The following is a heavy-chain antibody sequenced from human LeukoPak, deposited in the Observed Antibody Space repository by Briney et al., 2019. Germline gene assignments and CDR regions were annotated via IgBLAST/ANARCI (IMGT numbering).Heavy chain of an antibody. V-gene: IGHV3-48*01. D-gene: IGHD3-16*01. J-gene: IGHJ3*02. CDR2: ISSSSSTI. Sequence: GGSLRLFCAASGFTFSSYSMNWVRQAPGKGLEWVSYISSSSSTIYYADSVEGRFTISRDNAKNSLYLQMNSLRAEDTAVYYCARINAFDIWGQGTMVTVSS. CDR3: ARINAFDI. CDR1: GFTFSSYS.